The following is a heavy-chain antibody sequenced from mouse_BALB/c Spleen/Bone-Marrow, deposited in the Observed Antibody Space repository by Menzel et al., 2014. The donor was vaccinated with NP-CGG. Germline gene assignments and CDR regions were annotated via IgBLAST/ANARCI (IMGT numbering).Heavy chain of an antibody. CDR1: GFNIKDIY. CDR2: IDPANGNT. Sequence: EVNVVESGAELVKPGASVKLSCTASGFNIKDIYMHWVKQRPEQGLEWIGRIDPANGNTKYDPKFQGKATITADTSSNTAYLQLSSLTSEDTAVYYCARYDYGWYFSVWGAGTTVTVSS. J-gene: IGHJ1*01. D-gene: IGHD2-4*01. V-gene: IGHV14-3*02. CDR3: ARYDYGWYFSV.